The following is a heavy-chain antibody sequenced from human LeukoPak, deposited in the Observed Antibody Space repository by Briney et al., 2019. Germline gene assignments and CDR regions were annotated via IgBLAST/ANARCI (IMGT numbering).Heavy chain of an antibody. Sequence: GASVKVSCKASGYTFTSYGISWVRQAPGQGLEWMGWISAYNGNTNYAQKLQGRVTMTTDTSTSTAYMELRSLRSDDTAVYYCARDRSRIAEAGPTKAFDTWGQGTMVTVSS. J-gene: IGHJ3*02. CDR1: GYTFTSYG. CDR3: ARDRSRIAEAGPTKAFDT. CDR2: ISAYNGNT. D-gene: IGHD6-19*01. V-gene: IGHV1-18*01.